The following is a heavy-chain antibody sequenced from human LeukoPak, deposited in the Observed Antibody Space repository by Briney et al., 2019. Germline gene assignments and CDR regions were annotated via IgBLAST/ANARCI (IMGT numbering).Heavy chain of an antibody. CDR2: MYYSGST. J-gene: IGHJ5*02. CDR1: GGSISSYY. D-gene: IGHD2-15*01. CDR3: ARWLGYCSGGRCLPFDP. Sequence: NTSETLSLTCTVSGGSISSYYWSWIRRPPGKGLEWIGYMYYSGSTNYNPSLKSRVTMSVDTSKNQFSLKLSSVTAADTAVYYCARWLGYCSGGRCLPFDPWGQGTLVTVSS. V-gene: IGHV4-59*01.